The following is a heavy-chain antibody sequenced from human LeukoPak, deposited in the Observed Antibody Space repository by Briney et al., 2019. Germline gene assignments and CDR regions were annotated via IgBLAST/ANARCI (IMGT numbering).Heavy chain of an antibody. J-gene: IGHJ3*02. V-gene: IGHV3-48*02. Sequence: GGSLRLSCAASGFTFNSYSMNWVRQAPGKGLEWVSYISSSSSTIYYADSVKGRFTISRDNARNSLYLQMNSLRDEDTAVYYCARGNTAMASGAFDIWGQGTMVTVSS. CDR1: GFTFNSYS. CDR3: ARGNTAMASGAFDI. CDR2: ISSSSSTI. D-gene: IGHD5-18*01.